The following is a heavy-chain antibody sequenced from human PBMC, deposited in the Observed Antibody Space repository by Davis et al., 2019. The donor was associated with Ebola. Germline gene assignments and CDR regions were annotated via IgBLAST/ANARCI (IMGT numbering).Heavy chain of an antibody. CDR1: GYTFTGYY. CDR2: INPNSGGT. J-gene: IGHJ4*02. V-gene: IGHV1-2*04. CDR3: ARVGTVTTTFDY. Sequence: AASVKVSCKASGYTFTGYYMHWVRQAPGQGLEWMGWINPNSGGTNYAQKLQGWVTMTRDTSISTAYMELSRLRSDDTAVYYCARVGTVTTTFDYWGQGTLVTVSS. D-gene: IGHD4-17*01.